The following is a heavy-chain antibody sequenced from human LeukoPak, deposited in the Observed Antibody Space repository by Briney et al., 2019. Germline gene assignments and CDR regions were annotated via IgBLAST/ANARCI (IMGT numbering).Heavy chain of an antibody. V-gene: IGHV4-39*01. D-gene: IGHD4-17*01. CDR2: GFYSGSA. CDR1: GSSISGSSYY. Sequence: SETLSLTCTVSGSSISGSSYYWAWIRQPPGKGLELIGSGFYSGSAYYNLSLKSRVTISVDTSKNQFSLNLSSVTAADTAVYYCARLRGAMTPVTSDFDYWGQGTLVTVSS. J-gene: IGHJ4*02. CDR3: ARLRGAMTPVTSDFDY.